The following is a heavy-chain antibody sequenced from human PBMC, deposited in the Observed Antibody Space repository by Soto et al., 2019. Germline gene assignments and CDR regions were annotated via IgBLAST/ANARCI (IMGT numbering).Heavy chain of an antibody. CDR3: ARDRDVVAATTPCGVNWFDP. D-gene: IGHD5-12*01. CDR1: GGSISSDYW. V-gene: IGHV4-4*02. Sequence: QVQLQESGPGLVKPSGTLSLTCVVFGGSISSDYWWSWVRQPPGKGLEWIGEIYHTGSTNYNPSLKRRVTMSVDKSQRQFSLKLSSVTAADTAVYFCARDRDVVAATTPCGVNWFDPWGQGTLVTVSS. CDR2: IYHTGST. J-gene: IGHJ5*02.